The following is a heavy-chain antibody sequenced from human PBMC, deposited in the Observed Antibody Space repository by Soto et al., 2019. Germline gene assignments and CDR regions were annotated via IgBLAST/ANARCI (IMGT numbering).Heavy chain of an antibody. D-gene: IGHD2-2*01. CDR1: GYTFTSYG. Sequence: QVQLVQSGSEVKKPGASVNVSCKAFGYTFTSYGFSWVRQVPGQGLEWLGWISAFNGDTQYAQKFQGRVSMTTDTSTTTAYMELRSLRSDDTAVYYCARVVPGAEAWFGPWGQGTLVTVSS. CDR3: ARVVPGAEAWFGP. V-gene: IGHV1-18*04. CDR2: ISAFNGDT. J-gene: IGHJ5*02.